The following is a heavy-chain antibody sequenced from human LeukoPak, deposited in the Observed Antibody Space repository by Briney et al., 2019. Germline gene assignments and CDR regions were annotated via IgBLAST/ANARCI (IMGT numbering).Heavy chain of an antibody. J-gene: IGHJ4*02. CDR2: INPSGGSP. Sequence: ASVKVSCKASGYTFTSYYLHWVRQAPGQRLEWMAIINPSGGSPNYAQKFQGRVTMTRDTSTSTVYMELSSLRSEDTAVYYCARVAKYTYYFDYWGQGTLVTVSS. V-gene: IGHV1-46*01. CDR3: ARVAKYTYYFDY. CDR1: GYTFTSYY. D-gene: IGHD1-1*01.